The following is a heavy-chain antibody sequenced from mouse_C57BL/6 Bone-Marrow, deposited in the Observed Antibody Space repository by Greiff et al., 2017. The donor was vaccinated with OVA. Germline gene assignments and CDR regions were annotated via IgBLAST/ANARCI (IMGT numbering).Heavy chain of an antibody. CDR1: GYTFTSYW. J-gene: IGHJ1*03. CDR2: IDPSDSYT. V-gene: IGHV1-69*01. D-gene: IGHD1-1*01. CDR3: ARCGSPPYWYFDV. Sequence: QVQLQQPGAELVMPGASVKLSCKASGYTFTSYWMHWVKQRPGQGLEWIGEIDPSDSYTNYNQKFKGKSTLTVDNSSSPAYMQRSSLTSEDSAVYYCARCGSPPYWYFDVWGTGTTVTGSS.